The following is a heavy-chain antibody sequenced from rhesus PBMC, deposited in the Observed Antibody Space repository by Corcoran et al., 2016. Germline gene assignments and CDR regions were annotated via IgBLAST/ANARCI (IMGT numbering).Heavy chain of an antibody. CDR1: GFSLSTSGMG. D-gene: IGHD5-24*01. Sequence: QVTLKESGPALVKPTQTLTLTCTFSGFSLSTSGMGVGWIRQPSRKTLAWLAHIYWDDDKRYSTSLKRRLTISKDTSKNQVVLTMTNMDPMDTATYYCARLTAGTGPYYFDYWGQGVLVTVSS. CDR2: IYWDDDK. CDR3: ARLTAGTGPYYFDY. J-gene: IGHJ4*01. V-gene: IGHV2-174*02.